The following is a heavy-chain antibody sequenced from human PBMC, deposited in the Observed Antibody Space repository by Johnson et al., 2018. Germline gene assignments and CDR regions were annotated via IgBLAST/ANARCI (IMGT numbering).Heavy chain of an antibody. CDR2: PPYDGSLK. CDR1: GFDFSSFA. Sequence: QVQLVESGGGVVQPGRSLRLSCAASGFDFSSFAMHWVRPAPGKGLEWVATPPYDGSLKYSEASVTGRFTIPRDNSKNTLYMDLDRLTAEDTAVYYCARGCVAAAGMAKYVQHWGQGTLVTVSS. J-gene: IGHJ1*01. CDR3: ARGCVAAAGMAKYVQH. V-gene: IGHV3-30*04. D-gene: IGHD6-13*01.